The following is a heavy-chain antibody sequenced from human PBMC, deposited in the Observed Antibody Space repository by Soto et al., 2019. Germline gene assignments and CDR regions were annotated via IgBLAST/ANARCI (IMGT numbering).Heavy chain of an antibody. V-gene: IGHV3-33*01. CDR2: IWYDGSEK. CDR1: GFTFRSYG. Sequence: QEQLVESGGGVVQPGRSLRLSCAASGFTFRSYGMYWVRQAPGKGLEWVAVIWYDGSEKYYGDSVKGRFTISRDNSKNPLNLQRNSLRPEDTAVYCCASWKGGNSRALDIWGQGTMVTVSS. D-gene: IGHD1-1*01. CDR3: ASWKGGNSRALDI. J-gene: IGHJ3*02.